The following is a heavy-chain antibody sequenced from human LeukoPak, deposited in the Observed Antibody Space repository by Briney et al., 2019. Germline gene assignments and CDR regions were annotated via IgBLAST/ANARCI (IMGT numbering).Heavy chain of an antibody. CDR2: IYYSGST. CDR1: GGSISSSSYY. J-gene: IGHJ4*02. V-gene: IGHV4-39*01. CDR3: ASNYYDSSGYRYDY. D-gene: IGHD3-22*01. Sequence: SETLSLTCTVSGGSISSSSYYWGWIRQPPGKGLEWIVSIYYSGSTYYNPSLKSRVTISVDTSKNQFSLKLSSVTAADTAVYYCASNYYDSSGYRYDYWGQGTLATVSS.